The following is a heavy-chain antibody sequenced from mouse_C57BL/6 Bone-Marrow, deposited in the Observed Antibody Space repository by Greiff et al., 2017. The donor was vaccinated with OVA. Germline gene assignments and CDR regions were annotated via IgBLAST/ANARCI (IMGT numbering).Heavy chain of an antibody. CDR3: ARRYGNLYWYFDV. CDR1: GYAFTNYL. V-gene: IGHV1-54*01. D-gene: IGHD2-10*02. Sequence: VQLQQSGAELVRPGTSVKVSCKASGYAFTNYLIEWVKQRPGQGLEWIGVINPGSGGTNYNEKFKGKATLTADKSSSTAYMQLSSLTSEDSAVYFCARRYGNLYWYFDVWGTGTTVTVSS. J-gene: IGHJ1*03. CDR2: INPGSGGT.